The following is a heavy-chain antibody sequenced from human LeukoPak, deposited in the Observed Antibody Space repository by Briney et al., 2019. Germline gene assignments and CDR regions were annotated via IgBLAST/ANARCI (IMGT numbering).Heavy chain of an antibody. CDR1: GFTFSGYS. CDR2: ISNNSTTR. J-gene: IGHJ4*02. CDR3: ARGVQEGFLEWIGDY. V-gene: IGHV3-48*01. D-gene: IGHD3-3*01. Sequence: GGSLRLSCAASGFTFSGYSMNWVRQAPGKGLEWVSYISNNSTTRYNADSVKGRFTISRDNVKNSVYLQMNSLRAEDTAVYYCARGVQEGFLEWIGDYWGQGTLVTVSS.